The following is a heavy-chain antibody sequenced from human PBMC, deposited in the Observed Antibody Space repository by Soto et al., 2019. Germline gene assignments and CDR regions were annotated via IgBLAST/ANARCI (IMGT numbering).Heavy chain of an antibody. CDR1: GGSFSGYY. J-gene: IGHJ6*03. D-gene: IGHD2-15*01. CDR3: ARGGGYCSGGSCYSSYYYYYYMDV. CDR2: INHSGST. Sequence: ETLSLTCAVYGGSFSGYYWSWIRQPPGKGLEWIGEINHSGSTNYNPSLKSRVTISVDTSKNQFSLKLSSVTAADTAVYYCARGGGYCSGGSCYSSYYYYYYMDVWGKGTTVTVSS. V-gene: IGHV4-34*01.